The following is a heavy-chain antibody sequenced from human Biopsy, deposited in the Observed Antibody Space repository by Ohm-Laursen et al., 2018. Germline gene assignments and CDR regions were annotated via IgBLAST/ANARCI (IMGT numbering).Heavy chain of an antibody. J-gene: IGHJ4*02. CDR1: GDSISRSDYY. CDR3: ARGRRTSGWPYFAN. Sequence: TLSLTCTVAGDSISRSDYYWTWIRQHPGKGLEWIGCIYYSGETYYKPSLKSRVSMSVDTSKNQFSLKLSSVIAADTAVYYCARGRRTSGWPYFANWGQGTLVIVSS. CDR2: IYYSGET. D-gene: IGHD6-19*01. V-gene: IGHV4-31*02.